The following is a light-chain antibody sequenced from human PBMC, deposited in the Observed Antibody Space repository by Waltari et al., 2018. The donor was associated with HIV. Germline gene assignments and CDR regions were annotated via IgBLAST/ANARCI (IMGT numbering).Light chain of an antibody. J-gene: IGLJ3*02. V-gene: IGLV1-44*01. CDR2: KGN. Sequence: QSVLTQPPSASGTPGQRVPISWSGRSYNIGTNVVHWYQQPPATAPKHLNYKGNKRSTGVPDRCAASKSGASDSLVISGLQSEDGAVYAGAAWDGSLNEVFGGVTKLTVL. CDR3: AAWDGSLNEV. CDR1: SYNIGTNV.